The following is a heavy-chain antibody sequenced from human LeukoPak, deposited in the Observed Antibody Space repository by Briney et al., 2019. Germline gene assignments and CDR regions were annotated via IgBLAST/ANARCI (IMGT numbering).Heavy chain of an antibody. CDR2: INPNSGGT. D-gene: IGHD1-7*01. CDR3: ARDPDWNYVVDY. CDR1: GYTFTGYY. J-gene: IGHJ4*02. Sequence: GASVKVSCKASGYTFTGYYMHWVRQAPRQGLEWMGRINPNSGGTNYAQKFQGRVTMTRDTSISTAYMELSRLRSDDTAVYYCARDPDWNYVVDYWGQGTLVTVSS. V-gene: IGHV1-2*06.